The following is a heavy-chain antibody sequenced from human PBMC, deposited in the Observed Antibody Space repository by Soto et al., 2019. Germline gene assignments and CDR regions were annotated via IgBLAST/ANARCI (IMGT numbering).Heavy chain of an antibody. CDR1: GFTFSSYA. CDR2: ISGSGGST. CDR3: AKTYGSGSPPGPYLDY. D-gene: IGHD3-10*01. Sequence: GESLKISCAASGFTFSSYAMSWVRQAPGKGLEWVSAISGSGGSTYYADSVKGRFTISRDNSKNTLYLQMNSLRAEDTAVYYCAKTYGSGSPPGPYLDYWGQGTLVTVSS. V-gene: IGHV3-23*01. J-gene: IGHJ4*02.